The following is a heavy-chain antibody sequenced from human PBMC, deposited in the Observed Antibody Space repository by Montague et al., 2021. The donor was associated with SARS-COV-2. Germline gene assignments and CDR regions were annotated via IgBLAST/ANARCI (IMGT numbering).Heavy chain of an antibody. CDR3: ATTGGPTTVAGPFDY. Sequence: SETLSLTCTVSGGSISSYYWSWIRQPPGKGLEWIGYIYYSGSTNXXPSLKSRVTISVDTSRNQFSLKVSSVTAADTAVYYCATTGGPTTVAGPFDYWGQGTPVTVSS. V-gene: IGHV4-59*08. J-gene: IGHJ4*02. CDR2: IYYSGST. D-gene: IGHD6-19*01. CDR1: GGSISSYY.